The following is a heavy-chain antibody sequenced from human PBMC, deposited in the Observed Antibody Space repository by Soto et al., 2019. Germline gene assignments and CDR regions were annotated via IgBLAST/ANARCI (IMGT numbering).Heavy chain of an antibody. V-gene: IGHV3-23*01. CDR2: ISGSGGST. Sequence: GGSLRLSCAASGFTFSSYAMSWVRQAPGKGLEWVSAISGSGGSTYYADSVKGRFTISRDNSKNTLYLQMNSLRAEDTAVYYCAKDAQILSMIVVDFDIWGQGTMVTVSS. J-gene: IGHJ3*02. CDR1: GFTFSSYA. CDR3: AKDAQILSMIVVDFDI. D-gene: IGHD3-22*01.